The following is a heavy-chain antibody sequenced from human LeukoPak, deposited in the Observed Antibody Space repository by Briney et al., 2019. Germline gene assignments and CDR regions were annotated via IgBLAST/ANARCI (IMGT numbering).Heavy chain of an antibody. D-gene: IGHD3-3*01. V-gene: IGHV3-48*03. Sequence: GGSLRLSCAASGFTFSSYEMNWVRQAPGKGLEWISYISASGTITHYADSVEGRFTISRDNAKNSLYLQMNSLRAEDTAVYYCARDELWSGSAVGYWGQGTLVTVSS. CDR2: ISASGTIT. CDR3: ARDELWSGSAVGY. J-gene: IGHJ4*02. CDR1: GFTFSSYE.